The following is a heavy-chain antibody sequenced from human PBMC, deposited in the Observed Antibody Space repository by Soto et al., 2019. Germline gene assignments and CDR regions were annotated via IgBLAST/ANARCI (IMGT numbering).Heavy chain of an antibody. J-gene: IGHJ5*02. Sequence: QVQLVQSGAEVKKPGASVKVSCKASGYTFTNYDIHWVRQATGQGLEWMGWMNPDSGNTGQSKQFQGRVTMTRDTSLRTADMEMSRLRSEDTAVYYCARGRFRRTWFDPWGQGTLVTVSS. CDR3: ARGRFRRTWFDP. V-gene: IGHV1-8*01. D-gene: IGHD3-16*01. CDR2: MNPDSGNT. CDR1: GYTFTNYD.